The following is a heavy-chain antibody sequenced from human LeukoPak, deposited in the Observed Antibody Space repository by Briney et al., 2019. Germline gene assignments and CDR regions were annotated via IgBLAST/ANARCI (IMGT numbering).Heavy chain of an antibody. CDR2: IYYSGST. J-gene: IGHJ4*02. CDR1: GGSINSDDYY. D-gene: IGHD4-23*01. V-gene: IGHV4-30-4*01. CDR3: ARHGGDYGGDSGTYYFDF. Sequence: PSQTLSLTCSVSGGSINSDDYYWNWIRQPPGKGLEWIGYIYYSGSTYYNPSLKIRVTISVDTSKNQFSLKLSSVTAADTAVYYCARHGGDYGGDSGTYYFDFWGQGTLVTVSS.